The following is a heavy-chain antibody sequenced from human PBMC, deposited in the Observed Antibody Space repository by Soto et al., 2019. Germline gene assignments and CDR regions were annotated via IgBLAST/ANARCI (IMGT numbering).Heavy chain of an antibody. V-gene: IGHV1-18*01. D-gene: IGHD1-7*01. CDR3: ARXEGTGTFDDNWFDP. Sequence: ASVKVSCKASGYTFTSYGISWVRQAPGQGLEWMGWISAYNGNTNYAQKLQGRVTMTTDTSTSTAYMELRSLRSDDTAVYYCARXEGTGTFDDNWFDPWGQGTLVTVSS. J-gene: IGHJ5*02. CDR2: ISAYNGNT. CDR1: GYTFTSYG.